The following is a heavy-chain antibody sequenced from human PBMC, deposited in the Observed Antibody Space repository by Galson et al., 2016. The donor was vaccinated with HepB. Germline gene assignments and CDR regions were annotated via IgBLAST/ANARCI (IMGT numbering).Heavy chain of an antibody. CDR2: ITWNSGII. V-gene: IGHV3-9*01. D-gene: IGHD1-26*01. CDR1: GFTFDDFA. CDR3: AKGRGAYRSGFDY. Sequence: SLRLSCAASGFTFDDFAMHWVRQAPGKGLEWVSGITWNSGIIGYVDSVKGRLTISRDNAKKSLYLQMNSLRPEDTALYYCAKGRGAYRSGFDYWGQGTLVTVSS. J-gene: IGHJ4*02.